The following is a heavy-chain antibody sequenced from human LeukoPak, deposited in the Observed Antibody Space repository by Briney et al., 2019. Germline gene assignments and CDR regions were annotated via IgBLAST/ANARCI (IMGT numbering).Heavy chain of an antibody. CDR3: ARHTKERGYGGYNDY. J-gene: IGHJ4*02. V-gene: IGHV4-59*08. Sequence: SETLSLTCTVSGGSISSYYWSWIRQPPGKELEWIGYIYSSGSTNYNPSLKSRVTISVDTSKNQFSLELTSVTAADTAVYYCARHTKERGYGGYNDYWGQGTLVTVSS. CDR1: GGSISSYY. CDR2: IYSSGST. D-gene: IGHD5-12*01.